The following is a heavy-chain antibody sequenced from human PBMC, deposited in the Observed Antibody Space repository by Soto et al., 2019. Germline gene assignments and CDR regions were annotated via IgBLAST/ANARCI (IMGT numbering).Heavy chain of an antibody. J-gene: IGHJ4*02. Sequence: QITLKESGPTLVKPTQTLTLTCTFSGFSLTSTAVGVNWIRQPPGKALEWLALIYWDDNNPYNPSLKSRLTVTKDTSKNQVVLTMTNMDPVDTATYYCAHGSGWLSDYWGQGTLVTVSS. V-gene: IGHV2-5*02. CDR2: IYWDDNN. CDR1: GFSLTSTAVG. D-gene: IGHD6-19*01. CDR3: AHGSGWLSDY.